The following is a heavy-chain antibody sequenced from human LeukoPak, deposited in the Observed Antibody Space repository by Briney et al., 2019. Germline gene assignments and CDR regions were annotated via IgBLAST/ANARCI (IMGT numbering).Heavy chain of an antibody. J-gene: IGHJ6*03. CDR1: GGSISSGGYY. CDR2: IYYSGST. Sequence: PSETLSLTCTVSGGSISSGGYYWSWIRQHPGKGLEWIGYIYYSGSTYYNPSLKSRVTISVDTSKNQFSLKLSSVTAADTAVYHCARDRRPYYYGSGSSLGYMDVWGKGTTVTVSS. CDR3: ARDRRPYYYGSGSSLGYMDV. V-gene: IGHV4-31*03. D-gene: IGHD3-10*01.